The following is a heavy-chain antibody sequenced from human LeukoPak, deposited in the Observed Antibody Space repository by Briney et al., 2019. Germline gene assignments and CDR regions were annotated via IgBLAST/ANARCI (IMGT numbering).Heavy chain of an antibody. CDR3: ARDGPVSGSSPYYYYYYMDV. CDR2: IFTSGST. J-gene: IGHJ6*03. V-gene: IGHV4-4*07. CDR1: GGSISNYY. Sequence: PSETLSLTCTVSGGSISNYYWSWIRQPAGKGLEWIGRIFTSGSTNYNPSLKSRVTMSVDKSKNQFSLRLNSVTAADTAVYYCARDGPVSGSSPYYYYYYMDVWGKGTTVTVSS. D-gene: IGHD1-26*01.